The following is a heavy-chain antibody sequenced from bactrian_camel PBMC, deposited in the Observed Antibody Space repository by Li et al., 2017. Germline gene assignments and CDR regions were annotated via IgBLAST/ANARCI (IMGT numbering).Heavy chain of an antibody. J-gene: IGHJ4*01. Sequence: QLVESGGGTVQIGDSLRLSCAASGATGSTYSMSWFRQAPGKEREGVAGIHPSGRTSYASSVQGRFTIFKENGGKTLILQMNNLQAEDTGMYYCATDFNDGRPGYDGACVNVGVLGQGTQVTVS. CDR2: IHPSGRT. D-gene: IGHD3*01. CDR1: GATGSTYS. V-gene: IGHV3S42*01.